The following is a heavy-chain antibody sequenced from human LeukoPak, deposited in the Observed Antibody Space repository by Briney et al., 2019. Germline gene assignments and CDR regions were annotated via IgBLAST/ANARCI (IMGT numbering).Heavy chain of an antibody. Sequence: ASVKVSCKASGYTFTSYYMHWVRQAPGQGLEWMGIINPSGGSTGYAQKFQGRVTMTRDMSTSTVYMELSSLRSEDTAVYYCARDDYYDSSGYYAYNWFDPWGQGTLVTVSS. CDR3: ARDDYYDSSGYYAYNWFDP. J-gene: IGHJ5*02. CDR2: INPSGGST. V-gene: IGHV1-46*01. D-gene: IGHD3-22*01. CDR1: GYTFTSYY.